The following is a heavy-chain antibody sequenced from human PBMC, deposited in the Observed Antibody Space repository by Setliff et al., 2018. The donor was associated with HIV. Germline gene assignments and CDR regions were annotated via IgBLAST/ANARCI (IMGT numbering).Heavy chain of an antibody. CDR1: GFSVRSNY. Sequence: GGSLRLSCAASGFSVRSNYMTWVRQALGKGLEYVSVIHDDTSTYYADSVKGRFTISRDASKNTLYLQMNSLRAEDTALYYCARYGVSGSYPYTPDYWGQGTLVTVSS. D-gene: IGHD3-16*02. CDR3: ARYGVSGSYPYTPDY. CDR2: IHDDTST. J-gene: IGHJ4*02. V-gene: IGHV3-53*01.